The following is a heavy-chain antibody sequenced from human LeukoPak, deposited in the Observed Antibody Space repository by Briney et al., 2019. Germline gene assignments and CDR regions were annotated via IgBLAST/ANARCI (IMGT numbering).Heavy chain of an antibody. CDR2: ISYDGSNK. D-gene: IGHD5-12*01. CDR1: GFTFSSYA. Sequence: GGSLRLSCAASGFTFSSYAMHWVRQAPGKGLEWVAVISYDGSNKYYADSVKGRFTISRDNSKNTLYLQMNSLRAEDTAVYYCARDGGGYCGYDYFDYWGQGTLVTVSS. J-gene: IGHJ4*02. V-gene: IGHV3-30-3*01. CDR3: ARDGGGYCGYDYFDY.